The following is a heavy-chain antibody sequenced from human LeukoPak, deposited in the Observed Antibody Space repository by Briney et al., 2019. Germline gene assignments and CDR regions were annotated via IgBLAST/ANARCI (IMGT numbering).Heavy chain of an antibody. CDR2: INQDESEK. CDR3: ARGRSV. J-gene: IGHJ6*02. CDR1: GLTFSDYW. V-gene: IGHV3-7*01. Sequence: GGSLRLSCAASGLTFSDYWMSWVRQGPGKGLEWVANINQDESEKSYVDSVKGRFTISRDNPKNSLYLQMNSLSAEDTAVYYCARGRSVWRQGTTVTVSS.